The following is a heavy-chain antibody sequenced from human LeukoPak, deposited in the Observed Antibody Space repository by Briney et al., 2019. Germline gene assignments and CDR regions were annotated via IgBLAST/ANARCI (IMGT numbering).Heavy chain of an antibody. CDR2: IKQDGSEK. CDR3: ASTRKGGVPSFDY. J-gene: IGHJ4*02. V-gene: IGHV3-7*01. D-gene: IGHD3-16*01. CDR1: GFTFSSYW. Sequence: GGSLRLSCAASGFTFSSYWMSWVRQAPGKGLEWVANIKQDGSEKYYVDSEKGRFTISRDNAKNSLYLQMNSLRAEDTAVYYCASTRKGGVPSFDYWGQGTLVTVSS.